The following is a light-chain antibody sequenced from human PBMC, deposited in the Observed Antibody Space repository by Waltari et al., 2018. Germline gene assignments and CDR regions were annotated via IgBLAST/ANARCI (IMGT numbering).Light chain of an antibody. CDR1: SSNIVAGYD. V-gene: IGLV1-40*01. CDR2: GTS. Sequence: QSVLTQPPSGSGAPGQRVSISCTGSSSNIVAGYDVHWYQQVAGTAPKLPLYGTSNRPAGVPDRLSGSKCGPSAPLARTGHQAADAGDYHCQSYDSSLRGWGNWVFGGGTRLTVL. J-gene: IGLJ3*02. CDR3: QSYDSSLRGWGNWV.